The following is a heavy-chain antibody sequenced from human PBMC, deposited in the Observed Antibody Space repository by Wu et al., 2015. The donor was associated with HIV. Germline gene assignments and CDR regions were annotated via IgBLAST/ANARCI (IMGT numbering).Heavy chain of an antibody. J-gene: IGHJ5*02. CDR1: GGILTKYD. Sequence: VRKPGSSVKVSCKASGGILTKYDINWVRQAPGKGLEWMGGTTPMFGTTNYAQKFQGRVTITSDVYTSTVYMELRSLRSEDTATYYCARELEDPAIMVRAGLDPWGQGTLVTVSS. CDR2: TTPMFGTT. D-gene: IGHD3-10*01. V-gene: IGHV1-69*01. CDR3: ARELEDPAIMVRAGLDP.